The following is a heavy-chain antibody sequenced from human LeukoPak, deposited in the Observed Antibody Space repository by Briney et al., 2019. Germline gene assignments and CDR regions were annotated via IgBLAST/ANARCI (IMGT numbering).Heavy chain of an antibody. Sequence: GASVKVSCKASGYTFTSFDINWVRQAPGQGLEWMGWVNPNSGNQGYAQKFQGRLTMYRNTSITTAYMELSSLRSEDTAVYYCARRYLLYRDAFDIWGQGTMVTVSS. D-gene: IGHD2/OR15-2a*01. CDR3: ARRYLLYRDAFDI. CDR2: VNPNSGNQ. CDR1: GYTFTSFD. J-gene: IGHJ3*02. V-gene: IGHV1-8*01.